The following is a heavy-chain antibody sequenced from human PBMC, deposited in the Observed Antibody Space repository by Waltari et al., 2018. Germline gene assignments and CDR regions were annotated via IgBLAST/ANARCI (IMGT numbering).Heavy chain of an antibody. J-gene: IGHJ4*02. CDR2: IYYSGRT. CDR1: GGSISSHY. Sequence: QVQLQESGPGLVKPSETLSLTCTVSGGSISSHYWSWIRQPPGKGLEWIGYIYYSGRTNYNPSLKSRVTISVDTSKNQFSLKLSSVTAADTAVYYCARSGGKQVYFDYWGQGTLVTVSS. V-gene: IGHV4-59*11. CDR3: ARSGGKQVYFDY.